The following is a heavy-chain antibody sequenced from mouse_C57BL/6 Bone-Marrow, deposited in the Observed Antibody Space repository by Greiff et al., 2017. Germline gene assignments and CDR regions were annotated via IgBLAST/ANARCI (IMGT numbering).Heavy chain of an antibody. CDR3: ARDGDVTCRGGY. D-gene: IGHD2-12*01. Sequence: QVQLQQSGAELMKPGASVKLSCKATGYTFTGYWIEWVKQRPGHGLEWIGEILPGSGSTNYKQKFKGKATFTADTSSNTAYMQISSLTTEDSAIYYCARDGDVTCRGGYCGRGTSITVSS. CDR1: GYTFTGYW. V-gene: IGHV1-9*01. J-gene: IGHJ4*01. CDR2: ILPGSGST.